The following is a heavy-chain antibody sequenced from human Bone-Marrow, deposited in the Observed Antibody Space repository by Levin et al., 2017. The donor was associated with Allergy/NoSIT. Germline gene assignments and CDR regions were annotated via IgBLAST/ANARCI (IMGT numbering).Heavy chain of an antibody. CDR3: ARDPKSCSAGTCYSPHYPYFYMDV. D-gene: IGHD2-15*01. V-gene: IGHV1-18*01. J-gene: IGHJ6*03. CDR2: ISPRNGYT. CDR1: GYSFTRYG. Sequence: GASVKVSCQASGYSFTRYGLNWVRQAPGQGLEWMGWISPRNGYTYFAQKFEDRISMTTQKSTDTAYMELRSLRSDDTAVYYCARDPKSCSAGTCYSPHYPYFYMDVWGKGTTVTVAS.